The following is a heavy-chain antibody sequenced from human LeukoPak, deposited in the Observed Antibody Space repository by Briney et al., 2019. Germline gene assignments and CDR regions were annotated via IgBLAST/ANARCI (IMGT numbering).Heavy chain of an antibody. CDR3: ARGTRSGSYLLFDY. CDR2: ISSSSSYI. J-gene: IGHJ4*02. Sequence: PGGSLRLSCAASGLAFSTYSMNWVRQAPGKGLEWVSSISSSSSYIYYADSVKGRFTISRDNAKNSLYLQMNSLRAEDTAVYYCARGTRSGSYLLFDYWGQGTLVTVSS. V-gene: IGHV3-21*01. CDR1: GLAFSTYS. D-gene: IGHD1-26*01.